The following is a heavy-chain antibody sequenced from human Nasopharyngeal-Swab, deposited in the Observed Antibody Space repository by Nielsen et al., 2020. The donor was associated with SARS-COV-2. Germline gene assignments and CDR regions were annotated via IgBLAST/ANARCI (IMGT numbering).Heavy chain of an antibody. D-gene: IGHD5-18*01. V-gene: IGHV3-7*01. J-gene: IGHJ6*02. CDR3: ARDHSEVFVDTAYYYYGMDV. CDR2: IKQDGSEK. Sequence: WIRQPPGKGLEWVANIKQDGSEKYYVDSVKGRFTISRDNAKNSLYLQMNSLRAEDTAVYYCARDHSEVFVDTAYYYYGMDVWGQGTTVTVSS.